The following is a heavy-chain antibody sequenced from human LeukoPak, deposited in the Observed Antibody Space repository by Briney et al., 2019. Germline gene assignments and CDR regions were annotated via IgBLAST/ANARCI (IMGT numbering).Heavy chain of an antibody. CDR3: ARDDDY. Sequence: PSETLSLTCTVSGGSINRGGYYWSWIRQHPGKGLEWIGYIYYSGTTYYNPSLKSRVSISRDTPKNQFSLKLSSVTAADTAVYYCARDDDYWGQGILVTVSS. V-gene: IGHV4-31*03. CDR1: GGSINRGGYY. CDR2: IYYSGTT. J-gene: IGHJ4*02.